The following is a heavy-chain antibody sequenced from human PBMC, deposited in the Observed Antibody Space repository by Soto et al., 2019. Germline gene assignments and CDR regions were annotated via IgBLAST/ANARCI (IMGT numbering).Heavy chain of an antibody. D-gene: IGHD6-19*01. CDR2: VSPDSGIT. CDR3: ARGGSTAWPYYYGMDV. J-gene: IGHJ6*02. CDR1: GNIFTGYY. Sequence: RASVKVSCKASGNIFTGYYIHWVRQAPGRGLEWVGWVSPDSGITSYAQNLQGRVTVTRDTSINTAYMELSRLRSDDTAVYYCARGGSTAWPYYYGMDVWGQGTTVTVS. V-gene: IGHV1-2*02.